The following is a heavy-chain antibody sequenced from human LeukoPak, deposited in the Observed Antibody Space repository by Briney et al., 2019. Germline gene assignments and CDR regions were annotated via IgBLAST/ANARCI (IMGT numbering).Heavy chain of an antibody. CDR3: AKDEVLYDSSGYPDY. CDR2: IWYDGSNK. V-gene: IGHV3-33*06. J-gene: IGHJ4*02. CDR1: GFTFSSYG. Sequence: GGSLRLSCAASGFTFSSYGMHWVRQAPGKGLEWVAVIWYDGSNKYYADSVKGRFTISRVNSKNTLYLQMNSLRAEDTAVYYCAKDEVLYDSSGYPDYWGQGTLVTVSS. D-gene: IGHD3-22*01.